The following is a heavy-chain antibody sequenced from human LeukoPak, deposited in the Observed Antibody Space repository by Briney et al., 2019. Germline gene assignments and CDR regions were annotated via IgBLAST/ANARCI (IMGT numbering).Heavy chain of an antibody. D-gene: IGHD3-22*01. CDR3: AGEAEKFLGYASSGFYPRNYWYFDL. J-gene: IGHJ2*01. CDR2: ISSSGSTI. CDR1: GFTFSNYE. Sequence: PGGSLRLSCAASGFTFSNYEMHWVRQAPGKGLEWVSYISSSGSTIYYADSVKGRFTISRDNAKNSLYLQMNSLRVEDTAVDYFAGEAEKFLGYASSGFYPRNYWYFDLWGRGTLVIVSS. V-gene: IGHV3-48*03.